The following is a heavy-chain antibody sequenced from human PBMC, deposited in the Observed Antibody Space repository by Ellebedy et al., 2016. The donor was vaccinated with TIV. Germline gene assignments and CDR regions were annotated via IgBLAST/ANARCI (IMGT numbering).Heavy chain of an antibody. CDR2: ISPYNNKT. D-gene: IGHD3-22*01. CDR3: ARGSLYNFGYSH. J-gene: IGHJ4*02. V-gene: IGHV1-18*04. CDR1: GYTFTTYG. Sequence: AASVKVSCKPSGYTFTTYGISWVRQAPGQGLEWMAWISPYNNKTKYTPSLQDRVTMTTDRSTRTVYMELRSLRSDDTAVYYCARGSLYNFGYSHWGKGTLVTVSS.